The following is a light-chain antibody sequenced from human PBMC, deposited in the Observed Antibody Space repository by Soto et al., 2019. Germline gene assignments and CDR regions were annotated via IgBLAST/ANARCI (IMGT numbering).Light chain of an antibody. Sequence: DIQMTQSPSTLSASVGDRVTITCRASESISSWLAWYQQKPGKAPKLLIYKASSLESGVPSRFTGSGSGTEFTLTISSLQPDDFATYDCQQYSKFSLTFGGGNKVEIK. CDR3: QQYSKFSLT. J-gene: IGKJ4*01. V-gene: IGKV1-5*03. CDR2: KAS. CDR1: ESISSW.